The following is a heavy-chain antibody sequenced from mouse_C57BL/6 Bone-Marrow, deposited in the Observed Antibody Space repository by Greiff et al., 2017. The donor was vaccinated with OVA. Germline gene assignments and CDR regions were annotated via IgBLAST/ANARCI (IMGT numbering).Heavy chain of an antibody. D-gene: IGHD3-2*02. Sequence: QVQLQQSGAELVKPGASVKISCKASGYAFSSYWMNWVKQRPGKGLEWIGQIYPGDGDTNYNGKFKGKATLTADKSSSTAYMQLSSLTSEDSAVYFCARWTAQATFYYFDYWGQGTTLTVSS. CDR2: IYPGDGDT. CDR1: GYAFSSYW. V-gene: IGHV1-80*01. J-gene: IGHJ2*01. CDR3: ARWTAQATFYYFDY.